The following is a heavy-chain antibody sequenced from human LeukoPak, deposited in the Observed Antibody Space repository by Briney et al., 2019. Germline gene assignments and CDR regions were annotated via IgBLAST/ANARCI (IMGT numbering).Heavy chain of an antibody. CDR1: GFTFSSYW. V-gene: IGHV3-74*01. J-gene: IGHJ4*02. Sequence: PGGSLRLSCAAPGFTFSSYWIDWVRHTPGKGLVWVSRINSDGSSTTYADCVKGRFTVYRDNAKNTLYLQMNSLRAEDTGVYYCASERWLQYWGQGTLVTVSS. D-gene: IGHD5-24*01. CDR2: INSDGSST. CDR3: ASERWLQY.